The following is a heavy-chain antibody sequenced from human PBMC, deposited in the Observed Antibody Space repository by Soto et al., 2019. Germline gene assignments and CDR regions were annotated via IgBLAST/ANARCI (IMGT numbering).Heavy chain of an antibody. CDR1: GFTFSSYW. Sequence: EVQLVESGGDLVQPGGSLRLSCAASGFTFSSYWMHWVPQAPGKELVWVSRIKGDGSSTNSADSLQGRFTISRDNAKSTLYLQINSLRAEDTAVYYCARGKTNVYALDVWGQGTAVTVSS. CDR2: IKGDGSST. V-gene: IGHV3-74*01. CDR3: ARGKTNVYALDV. J-gene: IGHJ6*02.